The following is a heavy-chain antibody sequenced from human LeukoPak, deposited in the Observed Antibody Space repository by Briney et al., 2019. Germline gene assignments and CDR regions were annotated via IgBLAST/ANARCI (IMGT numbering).Heavy chain of an antibody. D-gene: IGHD2-21*02. CDR1: GFTFSDHC. CDR3: ARGVYCGGDCYYWHM. J-gene: IGHJ4*02. Sequence: GGSLRLSCAASGFTFSDHCMGWVRQAPGKGLEWVSRTRNKANSYTTEYAASVKGRFTISRDDSKNSLYLQMNSMKTEDTAVYYCARGVYCGGDCYYWHMWGQGTLVTVSS. CDR2: TRNKANSYTT. V-gene: IGHV3-72*01.